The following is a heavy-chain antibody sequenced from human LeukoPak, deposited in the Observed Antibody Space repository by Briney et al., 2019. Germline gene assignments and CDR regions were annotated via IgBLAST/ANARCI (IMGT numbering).Heavy chain of an antibody. CDR3: ARPRGCGSSRCNNFDY. Sequence: EPSETLSLTCTVSGGSISSGSYYWSWVRQAPGKGLEWVAKMNEYGSEIFYVDSVKGRFTISRDNAKNSLYLQMNRLRAEDTAVYYCARPRGCGSSRCNNFDYWGQGTLVTVSS. D-gene: IGHD2-2*01. CDR1: GGSISSGSYY. CDR2: MNEYGSEI. J-gene: IGHJ4*02. V-gene: IGHV3-7*01.